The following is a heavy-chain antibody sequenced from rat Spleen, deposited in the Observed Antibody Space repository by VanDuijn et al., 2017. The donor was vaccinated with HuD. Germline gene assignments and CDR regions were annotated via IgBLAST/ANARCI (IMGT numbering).Heavy chain of an antibody. CDR3: TREGHTMDRATYWFAY. V-gene: IGHV2-43*01. D-gene: IGHD1-9*01. CDR1: GFSLTSYH. J-gene: IGHJ3*01. Sequence: QVQLKASGPGLVQPSQTLSLTCTVSGFSLTSYHVGWVRQPPGKGLEWMGVIWTGGTTAYNSLLKSRLSISRDTSKSQVFLKIYSLQTEDTAIYFCTREGHTMDRATYWFAYWGQGTLVTVSS. CDR2: IWTGGTT.